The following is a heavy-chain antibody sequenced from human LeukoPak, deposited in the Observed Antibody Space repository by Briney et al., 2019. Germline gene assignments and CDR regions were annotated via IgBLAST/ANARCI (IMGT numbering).Heavy chain of an antibody. CDR3: ARVGAGSGSYYKGPDY. CDR1: GYTFTSYA. J-gene: IGHJ4*02. D-gene: IGHD3-10*01. Sequence: ASVKVSCKASGYTFTSYAMNWVRQAPGQGLEWMGWINTNTGNPTYAQGFTGRFVFSLDISVSTAYLQISSLKAEDTAVYYCARVGAGSGSYYKGPDYWGQGTLVTVSS. V-gene: IGHV7-4-1*02. CDR2: INTNTGNP.